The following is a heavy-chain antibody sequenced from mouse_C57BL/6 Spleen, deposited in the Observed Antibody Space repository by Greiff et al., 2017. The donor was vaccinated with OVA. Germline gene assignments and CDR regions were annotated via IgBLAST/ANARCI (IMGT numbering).Heavy chain of an antibody. CDR1: GYAFSSSW. D-gene: IGHD3-2*02. Sequence: QVQLQQSGPELVKPGASVKISCKASGYAFSSSWMNWVKQRPGKGLEWIGRIYPGDGDTNYNGKFKGKATLTADKSSSTAYMQLSSLTSEDSAVYFCARSKAQATVYAMDYWGQGTSVTVSS. J-gene: IGHJ4*01. CDR3: ARSKAQATVYAMDY. V-gene: IGHV1-82*01. CDR2: IYPGDGDT.